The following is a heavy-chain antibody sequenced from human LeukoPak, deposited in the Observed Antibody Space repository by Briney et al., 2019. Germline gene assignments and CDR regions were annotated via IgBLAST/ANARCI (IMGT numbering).Heavy chain of an antibody. Sequence: GASVKVSCKASGGTFSSYAISWARQAPGQGLEWMGGIIPIFGTANYAQKFQGRVTITADESTSTAYMELSSLRSEDTAVYYCARDRNGDYVFDYWGQGTLVTVSS. J-gene: IGHJ4*02. CDR2: IIPIFGTA. CDR3: ARDRNGDYVFDY. D-gene: IGHD4-17*01. V-gene: IGHV1-69*13. CDR1: GGTFSSYA.